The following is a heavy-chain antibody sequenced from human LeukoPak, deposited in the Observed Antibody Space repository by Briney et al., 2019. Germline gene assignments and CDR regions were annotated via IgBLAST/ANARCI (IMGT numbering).Heavy chain of an antibody. Sequence: ASVKVSCKASGGIFSSYAISWVRQAPGQGLEWMGWISSYNGNTNYAQKLQGRVTMTTDTSTSTAYMELRSLRSDDTAVYYCARWAQPYHYYYMDVWGKGTTVTISS. J-gene: IGHJ6*03. V-gene: IGHV1-18*01. CDR2: ISSYNGNT. CDR1: GGIFSSYA. CDR3: ARWAQPYHYYYMDV.